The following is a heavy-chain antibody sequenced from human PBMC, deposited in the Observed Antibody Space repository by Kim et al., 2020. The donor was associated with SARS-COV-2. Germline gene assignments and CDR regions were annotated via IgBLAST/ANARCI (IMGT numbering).Heavy chain of an antibody. Sequence: ASVKVSCKASGYTFTGYYIHWVRQAPGQGLEWMGWINPNSNVTNYAQRFQGRVTMTRDTSISTAYMELSRLTSGDTAVYYCARVPPGYVSNSFAYWGQGT. CDR1: GYTFTGYY. V-gene: IGHV1-2*02. J-gene: IGHJ4*02. CDR3: ARVPPGYVSNSFAY. D-gene: IGHD6-13*01. CDR2: INPNSNVT.